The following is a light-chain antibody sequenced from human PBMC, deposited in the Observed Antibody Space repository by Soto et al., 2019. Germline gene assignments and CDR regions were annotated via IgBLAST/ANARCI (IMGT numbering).Light chain of an antibody. CDR3: QQYYTYST. CDR2: DAS. Sequence: DIQITQSPSILSASRGDGVTITCRASQSISYWLAWYQQKPGKAPKLLIYDASSLPSGVPSRFSGSRSGTEFTLTISSLQPEDFATYHCQQYYTYSTFGQGTKVDIK. CDR1: QSISYW. V-gene: IGKV1-5*01. J-gene: IGKJ1*01.